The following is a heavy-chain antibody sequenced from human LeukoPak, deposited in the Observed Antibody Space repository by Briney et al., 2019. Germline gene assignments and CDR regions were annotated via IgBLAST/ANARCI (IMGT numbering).Heavy chain of an antibody. CDR1: GYTFTGYY. J-gene: IGHJ4*02. Sequence: ASVKVSCKASGYTFTGYYMHWVRQAPGQGLEWMGWINPNSGGTNYAQKFQGRVTMTRDTSVSTAYMELRSLRSDDTAVYYCARDYSGSYYFSRYYFDYWGQGTLVTVSS. D-gene: IGHD1-26*01. CDR2: INPNSGGT. V-gene: IGHV1-2*02. CDR3: ARDYSGSYYFSRYYFDY.